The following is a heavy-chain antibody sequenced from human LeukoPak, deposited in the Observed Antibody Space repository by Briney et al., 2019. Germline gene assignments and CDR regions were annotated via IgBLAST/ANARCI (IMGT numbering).Heavy chain of an antibody. CDR1: GFTFSDYY. D-gene: IGHD2-2*01. J-gene: IGHJ4*02. Sequence: GGSLRLSCAASGFTFSDYYMSWIRQAPGKGLEWVSYISSSGSTIYYADSVKGRFTISRDNAKNSLYLQMNSLRAEDTAVYYCASLALVVPADQRGLFDYWGQGTLVTVSS. CDR3: ASLALVVPADQRGLFDY. V-gene: IGHV3-11*04. CDR2: ISSSGSTI.